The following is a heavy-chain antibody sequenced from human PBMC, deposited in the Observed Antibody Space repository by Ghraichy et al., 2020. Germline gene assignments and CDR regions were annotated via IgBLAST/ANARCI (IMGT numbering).Heavy chain of an antibody. J-gene: IGHJ6*02. CDR3: AKERDTSGYYSFRGDYYGMDV. CDR1: GFTFSRYG. D-gene: IGHD3-22*01. Sequence: GESLNISCAASGFTFSRYGMHWVRQAPGKGLEWVAVISYDGNSKYSPDYRFTISRDNSKNTLYLQMNSLRAEDTAVYYCAKERDTSGYYSFRGDYYGMDVWGQGTTVTVSS. CDR2: ISYDGNSK. V-gene: IGHV3-30*18.